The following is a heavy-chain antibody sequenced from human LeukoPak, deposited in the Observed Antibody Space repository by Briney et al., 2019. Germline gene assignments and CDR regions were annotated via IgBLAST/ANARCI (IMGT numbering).Heavy chain of an antibody. CDR1: GYSFTSYW. J-gene: IGHJ3*02. CDR2: IYPGDSDT. CDR3: ARLKDWLAARPDRWGAFDI. D-gene: IGHD6-6*01. Sequence: PGESLKISCKGSGYSFTSYWLGWVRQMPGKGLEWMRIIYPGDSDTRYSPSFQGQVTISADKSISTAYLQWSSLKASDTAMYYCARLKDWLAARPDRWGAFDIWGQGTMVTVSS. V-gene: IGHV5-51*01.